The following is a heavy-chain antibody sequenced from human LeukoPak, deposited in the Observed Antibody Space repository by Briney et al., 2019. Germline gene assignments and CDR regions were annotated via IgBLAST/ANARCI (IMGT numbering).Heavy chain of an antibody. CDR1: GFTFSSYG. V-gene: IGHV3-33*01. CDR3: ARDPLTMTTVTTAWYFDY. CDR2: IWSDGSNK. J-gene: IGHJ4*02. D-gene: IGHD4-17*01. Sequence: GGSLRLSCAASGFTFSSYGMHWVRQAPGKGLEWVAVIWSDGSNKNYGDSVKGRFTISRDNSKNTLYLQMNSLRVEDTAVYYCARDPLTMTTVTTAWYFDYWGQGTLVTVSS.